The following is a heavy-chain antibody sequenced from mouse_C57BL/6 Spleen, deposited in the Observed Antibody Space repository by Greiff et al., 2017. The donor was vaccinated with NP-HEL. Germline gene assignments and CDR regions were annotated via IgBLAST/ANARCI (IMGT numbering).Heavy chain of an antibody. D-gene: IGHD3-3*01. Sequence: QVQLQQPGAELVKPGASVKLSCKASGYTFTSYWMHWVKQRPGQGLEWIGMIHPNSGSTNYNEKFKSKATLTVDKSSSTDYMQLSSLTSEDSAVYYCARLGLMGFAYWGQGTLVTVSA. CDR1: GYTFTSYW. CDR2: IHPNSGST. CDR3: ARLGLMGFAY. J-gene: IGHJ3*01. V-gene: IGHV1-64*01.